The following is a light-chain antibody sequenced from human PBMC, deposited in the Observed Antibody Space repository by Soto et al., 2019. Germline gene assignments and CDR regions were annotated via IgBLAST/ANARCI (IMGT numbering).Light chain of an antibody. CDR1: SSDVGDYKY. CDR2: DVS. Sequence: QSALTQPASVSGSPGQSITISCTGTSSDVGDYKYVSWYQQHPGKAPKLMIYDVSNRPSGVSNRFSGSKSANTASLTISGLLAADEAADYCSSYSTSGTLVIFGGGTKLTVL. CDR3: SSYSTSGTLVI. V-gene: IGLV2-14*03. J-gene: IGLJ2*01.